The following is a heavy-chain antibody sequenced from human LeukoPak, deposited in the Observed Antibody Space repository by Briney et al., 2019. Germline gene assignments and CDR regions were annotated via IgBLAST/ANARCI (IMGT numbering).Heavy chain of an antibody. Sequence: GGSLRLSCAASGFTFSSYGMSWVRQAPGKGLEWVSVIYSGGSTYYADSVKGRFTISRDNSKNTLYLQMNSLRAEDTAVYYCASTSIPITFDYWGQGTLVTVSS. CDR3: ASTSIPITFDY. D-gene: IGHD3-3*01. J-gene: IGHJ4*02. CDR1: GFTFSSYG. V-gene: IGHV3-53*01. CDR2: IYSGGST.